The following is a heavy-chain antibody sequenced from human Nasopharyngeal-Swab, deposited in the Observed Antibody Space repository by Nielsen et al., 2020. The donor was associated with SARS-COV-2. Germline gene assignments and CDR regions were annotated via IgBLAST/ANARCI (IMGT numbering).Heavy chain of an antibody. D-gene: IGHD2-15*01. CDR1: GYSFTSYW. J-gene: IGHJ5*02. Sequence: GESLKISCKGSGYSFTSYWIGWVRQVPGKGLEWMGIIYPGDSDTRYSPSFEGQGTISADKSISTAYLQWSSLKASDTAMYYCARQRQYCSGGSCYSKWFDPWGQGTLVTVSS. V-gene: IGHV5-51*01. CDR2: IYPGDSDT. CDR3: ARQRQYCSGGSCYSKWFDP.